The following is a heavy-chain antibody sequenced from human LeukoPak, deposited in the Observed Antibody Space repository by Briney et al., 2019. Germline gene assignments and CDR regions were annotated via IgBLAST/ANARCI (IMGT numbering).Heavy chain of an antibody. Sequence: GGSLRLSCAASGYTFSSYGISWVRQDPGKRLEWVPAISGSGGTTYYADSVKGRFTISRDNSKNTLYLQMNSLRAEDTAVYYCARSGLSRFGFWGQGSLVTVTS. D-gene: IGHD2/OR15-2a*01. V-gene: IGHV3-23*01. CDR1: GYTFSSYG. CDR3: ARSGLSRFGF. J-gene: IGHJ4*02. CDR2: ISGSGGTT.